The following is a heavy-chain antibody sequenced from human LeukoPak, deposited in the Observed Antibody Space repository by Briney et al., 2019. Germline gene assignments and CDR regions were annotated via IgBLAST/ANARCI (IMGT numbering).Heavy chain of an antibody. CDR3: ASGWFGFY. D-gene: IGHD3-10*01. V-gene: IGHV3-66*01. CDR1: GFSVSSNY. J-gene: IGHJ4*02. CDR2: IYSGGST. Sequence: GGSLRLSGAASGFSVSSNYMSWVRQAAGKGLEWVSVIYSGGSTYYADSVKGRFTISRDNTKNTLYLQMNSLRAEDTAVYYCASGWFGFYWGQGTLVTVSS.